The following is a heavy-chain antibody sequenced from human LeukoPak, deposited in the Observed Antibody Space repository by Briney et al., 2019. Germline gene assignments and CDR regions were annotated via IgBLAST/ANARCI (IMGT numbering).Heavy chain of an antibody. Sequence: GASVKVSCKASGGTFSSYAISWVRQAPGQGLEWMGRIIPILGIANYAQKFQGRVTITADKSTSTAFMELSSLRSEDTAVYYCARDYYGSGSYQHYYYGMDVWGQGTTVTVFS. CDR2: IIPILGIA. D-gene: IGHD3-10*01. V-gene: IGHV1-69*04. CDR3: ARDYYGSGSYQHYYYGMDV. J-gene: IGHJ6*02. CDR1: GGTFSSYA.